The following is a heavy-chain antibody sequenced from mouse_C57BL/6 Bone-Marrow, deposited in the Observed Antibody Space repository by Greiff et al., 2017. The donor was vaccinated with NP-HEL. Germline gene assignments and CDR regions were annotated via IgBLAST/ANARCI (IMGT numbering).Heavy chain of an antibody. V-gene: IGHV1-50*01. D-gene: IGHD1-1*01. CDR1: GYTFTSYW. J-gene: IGHJ2*01. CDR3: ANSITTALGFDY. Sequence: VQLQQPGAELVKPGASVKLSCKASGYTFTSYWMLWVKQRPGQGLEWIGEIDPSDSYTNYNQKFKGKATLTVDTSSSTAYMQLSSLTSEDSAVYYCANSITTALGFDYWGQGTTLTVSS. CDR2: IDPSDSYT.